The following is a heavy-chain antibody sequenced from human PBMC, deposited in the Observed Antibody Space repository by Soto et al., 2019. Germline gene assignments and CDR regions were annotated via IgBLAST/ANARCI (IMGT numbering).Heavy chain of an antibody. V-gene: IGHV3-48*02. CDR3: AKDSLRFLEWAPNVPTQNWFDP. CDR1: GFTLSSYS. J-gene: IGHJ5*02. Sequence: PGGSLRLSCAASGFTLSSYSMNWVRQAPGKGLEWVSYISSSSSTIYYADSVKGRFTISRDNAKNSLYLQMNSLRDEDTAVYYCAKDSLRFLEWAPNVPTQNWFDPWGQGTLVTVSS. D-gene: IGHD3-3*01. CDR2: ISSSSSTI.